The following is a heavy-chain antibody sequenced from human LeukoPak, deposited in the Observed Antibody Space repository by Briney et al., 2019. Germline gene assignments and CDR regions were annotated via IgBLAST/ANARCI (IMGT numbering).Heavy chain of an antibody. Sequence: GGSLRLSCAASGFTFSSYSMNWVRQAPGKGLEWVSSISSSSSYIYYADSVKGRFTISRDNAKNSLYLQMNSLRAEDTAVYYCARDQDYYDSSGNDYWGQGTLVTVSS. V-gene: IGHV3-21*01. CDR3: ARDQDYYDSSGNDY. J-gene: IGHJ4*02. D-gene: IGHD3-22*01. CDR2: ISSSSSYI. CDR1: GFTFSSYS.